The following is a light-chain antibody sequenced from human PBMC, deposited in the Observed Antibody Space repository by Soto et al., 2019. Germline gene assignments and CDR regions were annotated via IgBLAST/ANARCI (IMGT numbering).Light chain of an antibody. J-gene: IGKJ4*01. CDR1: QSISSW. CDR3: QQYNSYSLT. V-gene: IGKV1-5*01. Sequence: DIQMTQSPSTLSASVGDRVTITCRASQSISSWLAWYQQKPGKAPKLLIYDASSLESGVLSRFSGSGSGTEFTLTISSLQPDDFATYYCQQYNSYSLTFGGGTKVDI. CDR2: DAS.